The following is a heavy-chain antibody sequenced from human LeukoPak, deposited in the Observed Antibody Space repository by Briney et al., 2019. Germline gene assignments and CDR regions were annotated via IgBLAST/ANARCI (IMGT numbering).Heavy chain of an antibody. CDR3: ARLRCDFWSGYYSYYFDY. CDR2: INPSGGST. CDR1: GYTFTSYY. V-gene: IGHV1-46*03. J-gene: IGHJ4*02. Sequence: ASVKVSCKASGYTFTSYYMHWVRQAPGQGLEWMGIINPSGGSTSYAQKFQGRVTMTRDTSTSTVYMELSSLRSEDTAVYYCARLRCDFWSGYYSYYFDYWGQGTLVTVSS. D-gene: IGHD3-3*01.